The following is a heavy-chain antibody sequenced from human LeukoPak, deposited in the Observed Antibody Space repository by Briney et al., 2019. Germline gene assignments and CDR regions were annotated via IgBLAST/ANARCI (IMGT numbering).Heavy chain of an antibody. CDR1: GFTFTNFA. J-gene: IGHJ4*02. Sequence: GGSLRLSCAASGFTFTNFAMTWVRQAPGKGLEWVSSISWSGDSTYYADSVKGRFSISRDNSKNVLNLQMNSLRAEDTAVFYCAKGATSGYYTLEYWGQGTLVTVSS. V-gene: IGHV3-23*01. CDR2: ISWSGDST. CDR3: AKGATSGYYTLEY. D-gene: IGHD2-2*01.